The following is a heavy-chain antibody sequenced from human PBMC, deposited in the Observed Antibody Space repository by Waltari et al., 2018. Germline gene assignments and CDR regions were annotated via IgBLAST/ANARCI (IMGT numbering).Heavy chain of an antibody. CDR2: INPNSGGT. D-gene: IGHD3-22*01. CDR3: ARRHYYDSSGYYYNWYFDL. J-gene: IGHJ2*01. V-gene: IGHV1-2*02. Sequence: QVQLVQSGAEVKKPGASVKVSCKASGYTFTGYYMHWVRQAPGQGLEWMGWINPNSGGTNYAQKFQGRVTMTRDTSISTAYMELSRLRSDDTAVYYCARRHYYDSSGYYYNWYFDLWGRGTLVTVSS. CDR1: GYTFTGYY.